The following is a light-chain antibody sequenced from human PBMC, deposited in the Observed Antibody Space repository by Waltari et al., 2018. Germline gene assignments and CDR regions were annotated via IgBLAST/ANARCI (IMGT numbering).Light chain of an antibody. CDR1: TPNIGVNF. V-gene: IGLV1-47*01. J-gene: IGLJ3*02. Sequence: QSVLTQPPSASGTPGQSVTIPCSGSTPNIGVNFVYWYQQFPGTAPKRLIYRNSQRPSGVPDRFSGSKSGTSASLSISGLRSEDEANYYCAAWDDSLSGPVFGGGTELTVL. CDR2: RNS. CDR3: AAWDDSLSGPV.